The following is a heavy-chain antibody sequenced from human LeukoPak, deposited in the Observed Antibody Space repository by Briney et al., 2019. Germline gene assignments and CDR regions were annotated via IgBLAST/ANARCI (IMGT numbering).Heavy chain of an antibody. CDR3: ARDSTYWYDSGSSGPHYFDY. CDR1: GFIFSNYA. J-gene: IGHJ4*02. CDR2: ISSDGSKT. V-gene: IGHV3-30*01. Sequence: GRSPRLSCAASGFIFSNYAMHWVRQAPGKGLEWVALISSDGSKTYHADSVKGRFSISRDNSKDTLYLQLNSLRAEDTSVYYCARDSTYWYDSGSSGPHYFDYWGQGTLVTVSS. D-gene: IGHD3-10*01.